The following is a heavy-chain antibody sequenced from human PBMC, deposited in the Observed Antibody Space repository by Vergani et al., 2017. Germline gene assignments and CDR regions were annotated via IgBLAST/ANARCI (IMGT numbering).Heavy chain of an antibody. V-gene: IGHV4-59*01. CDR2: IYYSGST. CDR3: AIGLLGPPGPFYY. J-gene: IGHJ4*02. D-gene: IGHD1-14*01. Sequence: QVQLQESGPGLVKPSETLSLTCTVSGGSISSYYWSWIRQPPGKGLEWIGDIYYSGSTNYNPSLKSRVTISVDTSKNPFSLKLSSVTAADTAVYYCAIGLLGPPGPFYYWGQGTLVTVAS. CDR1: GGSISSYY.